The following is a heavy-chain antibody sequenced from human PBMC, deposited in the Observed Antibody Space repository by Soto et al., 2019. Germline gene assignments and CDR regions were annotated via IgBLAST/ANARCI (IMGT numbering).Heavy chain of an antibody. V-gene: IGHV3-73*01. CDR2: IRSKANSYAT. CDR3: IRFSYTNGWTFDY. J-gene: IGHJ4*02. Sequence: GGSLRLSCAASGFTFSGSAMHWVRQASGKGLEWVGRIRSKANSYATAYAASVKGRFTISRDDSKNTAYLQMNSLKTEDTAVFYCIRFSYTNGWTFDYWGQGTLVTVSS. CDR1: GFTFSGSA. D-gene: IGHD2-8*01.